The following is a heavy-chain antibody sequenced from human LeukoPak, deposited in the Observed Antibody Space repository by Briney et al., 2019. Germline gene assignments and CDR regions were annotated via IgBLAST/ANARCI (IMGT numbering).Heavy chain of an antibody. CDR3: GRGRAD. CDR2: ISSDSTTI. J-gene: IGHJ4*02. V-gene: IGHV3-48*02. CDR1: GFTFSSYS. Sequence: GGSLRLSCAASGFTFSSYSMNWVRQAPGKGLEWVSYISSDSTTIYYADSEKCRFTISRDNAKNSLYLQMNSLRDEDTAVYYCGRGRADWGQGTLVSVSS.